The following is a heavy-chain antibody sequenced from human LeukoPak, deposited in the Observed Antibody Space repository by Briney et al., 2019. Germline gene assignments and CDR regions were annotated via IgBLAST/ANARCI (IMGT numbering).Heavy chain of an antibody. CDR1: GGSISSSRYY. Sequence: SETXSLTCTVSGGSISSSRYYWGWIRQPPGKGLEWIGEINHSGSTNYNPSLKSRVTISVDTSKNQFSLKLSSVTAADTAVYYCARFYGSSGDEGFDYWGQGTLVTVSS. D-gene: IGHD3-22*01. J-gene: IGHJ4*02. V-gene: IGHV4-39*07. CDR2: INHSGST. CDR3: ARFYGSSGDEGFDY.